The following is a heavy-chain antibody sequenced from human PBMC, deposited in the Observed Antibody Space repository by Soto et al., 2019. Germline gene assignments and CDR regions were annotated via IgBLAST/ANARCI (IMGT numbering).Heavy chain of an antibody. CDR3: AKVDYGDYFSYYFDY. CDR1: GFTFSSYA. V-gene: IGHV3-23*01. J-gene: IGHJ4*02. CDR2: ISGSGGST. D-gene: IGHD4-17*01. Sequence: GGSLGLSCAASGFTFSSYAMSWVRQAPGKGLEWVSAISGSGGSTYYADSVKGRFTISRDNSKNTLYLQMNSLRAEDTAVYYCAKVDYGDYFSYYFDYWGQGTLVTVSS.